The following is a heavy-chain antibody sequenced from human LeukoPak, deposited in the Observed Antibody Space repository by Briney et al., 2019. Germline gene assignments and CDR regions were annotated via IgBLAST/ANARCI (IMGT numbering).Heavy chain of an antibody. Sequence: GGSLRLSCAASGFSFSSYWMHWVRQVPGKELVWVARIQYDGSTTNYADSVKGRFTISRDNAKKTLYVQMNSLRAEDTAVYYCARALVAGVTLNALDIWGQGTMVTVSS. V-gene: IGHV3-74*01. CDR2: IQYDGSTT. D-gene: IGHD2-15*01. CDR1: GFSFSSYW. J-gene: IGHJ3*02. CDR3: ARALVAGVTLNALDI.